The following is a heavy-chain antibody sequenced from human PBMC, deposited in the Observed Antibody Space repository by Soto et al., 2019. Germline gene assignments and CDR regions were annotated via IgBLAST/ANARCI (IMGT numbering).Heavy chain of an antibody. V-gene: IGHV1-18*01. Sequence: ASVKVSCKASGYTFTSYGISWVRQAPGQGLEWMGWISAYNGNTNYAQKLQGRVTMTTDTSTSTAYMELRSLRSDDTAVYYCAREYYYDSSGYRWFDPWGQGTLVTVSS. CDR3: AREYYYDSSGYRWFDP. CDR2: ISAYNGNT. CDR1: GYTFTSYG. J-gene: IGHJ5*02. D-gene: IGHD3-22*01.